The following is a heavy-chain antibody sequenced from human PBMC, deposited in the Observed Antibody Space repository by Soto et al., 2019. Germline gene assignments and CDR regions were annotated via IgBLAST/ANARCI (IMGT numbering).Heavy chain of an antibody. CDR1: GGSITNSNW. J-gene: IGHJ4*02. CDR2: IYHAGST. V-gene: IGHV4-4*02. CDR3: ARGPPIVGNTTPLDS. Sequence: SETLSLTCTVSGGSITNSNWWSWVRLPPAKGLEWIGDIYHAGSTKYNPSLGRRVTISVDTSNNQFALTLTSVTAADTAVYFCARGPPIVGNTTPLDSWGQGTLVTASS. D-gene: IGHD1-26*01.